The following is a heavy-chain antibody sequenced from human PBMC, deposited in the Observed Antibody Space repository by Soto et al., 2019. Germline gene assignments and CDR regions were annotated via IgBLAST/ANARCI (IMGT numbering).Heavy chain of an antibody. J-gene: IGHJ4*02. CDR3: ARRGYSGYDWGWYFDF. CDR2: FFYGGTS. Sequence: KASETLSLTCTVSGGSINTPKYYWGWIRQPPGKGLEWIGSFFYGGTSYYNPSVRSRVSISADTSRNQFSLRLSSVTAADTAMYYCARRGYSGYDWGWYFDFWGQGTPVTVSS. CDR1: GGSINTPKYY. V-gene: IGHV4-39*01. D-gene: IGHD5-12*01.